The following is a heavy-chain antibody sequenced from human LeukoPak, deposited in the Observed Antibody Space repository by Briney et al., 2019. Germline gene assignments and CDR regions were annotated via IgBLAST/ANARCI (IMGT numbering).Heavy chain of an antibody. CDR1: GFTLSTYW. CDR3: ARGVPYPSWSGPHYSDD. Sequence: PGGSLRLSCAASGFTLSTYWMSWVRQAPGKGLEWVAHIKQDGSQEYYVDSVRGRFTISRDNAKNSLNLQTNYLRSDDTAVYYCARGVPYPSWSGPHYSDDWGQGILVTVSS. D-gene: IGHD3-3*01. V-gene: IGHV3-7*01. J-gene: IGHJ4*02. CDR2: IKQDGSQE.